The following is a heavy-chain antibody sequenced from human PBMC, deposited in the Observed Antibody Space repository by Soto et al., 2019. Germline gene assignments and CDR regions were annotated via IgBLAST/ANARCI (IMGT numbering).Heavy chain of an antibody. D-gene: IGHD5-18*01. CDR3: ASGGYSYGYSRAFDI. J-gene: IGHJ3*02. V-gene: IGHV3-53*01. CDR1: GFTVSSNY. CDR2: IYSGGST. Sequence: GGSLRLSCAASGFTVSSNYMSWVRQAPGKGLEWVSVIYSGGSTYYADSVKGRFTISRDNSKNTLYLQMNSLRAEDTAVYYCASGGYSYGYSRAFDIWGQGTMVTVSS.